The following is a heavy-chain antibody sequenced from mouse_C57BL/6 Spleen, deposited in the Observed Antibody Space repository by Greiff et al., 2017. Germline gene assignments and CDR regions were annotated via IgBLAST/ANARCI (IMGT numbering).Heavy chain of an antibody. V-gene: IGHV1-64*01. CDR3: ARYVYYYAMDY. CDR2: IHPNSGST. Sequence: QVQLQQSGAELVKPGASVKLSCKASGYTFTSYWMHWVKQRPGQGLEWIGMIHPNSGSTNYNEKFKSKATLTVDKSSSTAYMQLSSLTSEDSAVYYCARYVYYYAMDYWGQGTSVTVSS. J-gene: IGHJ4*01. D-gene: IGHD1-1*01. CDR1: GYTFTSYW.